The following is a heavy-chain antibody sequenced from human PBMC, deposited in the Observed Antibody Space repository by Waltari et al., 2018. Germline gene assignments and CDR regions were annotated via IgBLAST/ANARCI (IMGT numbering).Heavy chain of an antibody. V-gene: IGHV3-30*18. CDR1: GFTFSSYG. Sequence: QVQLVESGGGVVQPGRSLRLSCAASGFTFSSYGMHWVRQAPGKGLEWVAVISYDGSNKYYADSVKGRFTISRDNSKNTLYLQMNSLRAEDTAVYYCAKNELDSSGWFVYYWGQGTLVTVSS. D-gene: IGHD6-19*01. CDR2: ISYDGSNK. CDR3: AKNELDSSGWFVYY. J-gene: IGHJ4*02.